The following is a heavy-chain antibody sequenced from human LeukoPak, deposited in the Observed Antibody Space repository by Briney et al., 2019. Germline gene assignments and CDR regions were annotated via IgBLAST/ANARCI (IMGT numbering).Heavy chain of an antibody. CDR3: AKAGTAAGTKYNWFDP. J-gene: IGHJ5*02. CDR2: IIGSGGST. CDR1: GFTFSSYA. Sequence: PGGSLRLSCAASGFTFSSYAMSWVRQAPGKGLEWVSAIIGSGGSTYYADSVKGRFTISRDNSKNTLYLQMNSLRAEDTAVYYCAKAGTAAGTKYNWFDPWGQGTLVTVSS. V-gene: IGHV3-23*01. D-gene: IGHD6-13*01.